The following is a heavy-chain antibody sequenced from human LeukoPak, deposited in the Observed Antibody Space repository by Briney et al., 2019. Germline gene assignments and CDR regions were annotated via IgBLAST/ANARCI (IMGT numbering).Heavy chain of an antibody. V-gene: IGHV4-39*07. J-gene: IGHJ3*01. Sequence: SETLSLTCTVSGGSISSSNYYWGWIRQPPGKGLEWIGSIYYSGSTYYSPSLKSRVTISVDTSKNQFSLKLNSVTAADTAVYYCAKPSNYYGSATDAFDFWGQGTMVTVSS. D-gene: IGHD3-10*01. CDR1: GGSISSSNYY. CDR2: IYYSGST. CDR3: AKPSNYYGSATDAFDF.